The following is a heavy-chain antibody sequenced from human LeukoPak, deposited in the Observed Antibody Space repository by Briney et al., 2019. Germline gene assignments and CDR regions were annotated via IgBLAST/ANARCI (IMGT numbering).Heavy chain of an antibody. D-gene: IGHD6-6*01. V-gene: IGHV4-59*08. J-gene: IGHJ3*02. CDR1: GGSISSYY. Sequence: SETLSLTCSVSGGSISSYYWSWIRQPHEKGLEYIGYSYYSGSTDYNPSLKSRVTISVDTSNQFSLMLTSVTAADTAVYYCARQSIAARRAFDIWGQGTMVTVSS. CDR3: ARQSIAARRAFDI. CDR2: SYYSGST.